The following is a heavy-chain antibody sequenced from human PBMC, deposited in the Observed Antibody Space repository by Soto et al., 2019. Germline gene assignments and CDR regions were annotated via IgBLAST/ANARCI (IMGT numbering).Heavy chain of an antibody. J-gene: IGHJ5*02. CDR3: VRDGAKTLRDWFDP. Sequence: SETLSLPCTVSGSSISGFYWSWIRKSAGKGLEWIGRIYATGTTDYNPSLESRVMMSVDTSKKQFSLKLRSVTAADTAVYYCVRDGAKTLRDWFDPWGQGISVTVS. CDR2: IYATGTT. CDR1: GSSISGFY. V-gene: IGHV4-4*07. D-gene: IGHD1-26*01.